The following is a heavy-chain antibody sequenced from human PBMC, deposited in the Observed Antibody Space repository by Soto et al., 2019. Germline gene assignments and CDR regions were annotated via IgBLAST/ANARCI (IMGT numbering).Heavy chain of an antibody. CDR3: ARGGRRDGYNWAYYFDY. V-gene: IGHV3-33*01. CDR2: IWYDGSNK. J-gene: IGHJ4*02. D-gene: IGHD5-12*01. Sequence: GSLRLSCAASGFTFSSYGMHWVRQAPGKGLEWVAVIWYDGSNKYYADSVKGRFTISRDNSKNTLYLQMNSLRAEDTAVYYCARGGRRDGYNWAYYFDYWGQGTLVTVSS. CDR1: GFTFSSYG.